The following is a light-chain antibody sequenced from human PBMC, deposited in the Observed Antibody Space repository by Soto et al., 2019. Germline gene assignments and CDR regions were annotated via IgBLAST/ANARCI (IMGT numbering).Light chain of an antibody. CDR3: QRYGGSPIT. V-gene: IGKV3-20*01. CDR2: AAS. CDR1: YSVSVNS. Sequence: EIVLTQSPGTLSLSPGERATLSVRASYSVSVNSLAWYQQKGGQAPRLLIYAASTRATGVQDRFSGTGSGPKFAPTIGTREIDVSEVDSCQRYGGSPITFGHGTRVEIK. J-gene: IGKJ5*01.